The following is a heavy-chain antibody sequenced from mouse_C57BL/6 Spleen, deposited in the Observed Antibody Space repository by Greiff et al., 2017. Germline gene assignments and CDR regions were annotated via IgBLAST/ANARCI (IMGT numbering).Heavy chain of an antibody. J-gene: IGHJ4*01. CDR3: ARHGYGRSLYYAMDY. D-gene: IGHD1-1*01. CDR1: GIDFSRYW. V-gene: IGHV4-1*01. Sequence: EVQLLQSGGGLVQPGGSLKLSCAASGIDFSRYWMSWVRRAPGKGLEWIGEINPDSSTINYAPSLKDKFIISRDNAKNTLYLQMSKVRSEDTALYYCARHGYGRSLYYAMDYRGQGTSVTVSS. CDR2: INPDSSTI.